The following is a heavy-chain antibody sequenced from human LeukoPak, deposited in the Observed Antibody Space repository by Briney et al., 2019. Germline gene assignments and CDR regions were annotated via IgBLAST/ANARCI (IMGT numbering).Heavy chain of an antibody. CDR1: GGSISSYY. V-gene: IGHV4-59*08. CDR3: ARVVLRFLEWLPLRGPFDP. CDR2: IYYSGST. D-gene: IGHD3-3*01. J-gene: IGHJ5*02. Sequence: SETLSLTCTVSGGSISSYYWSWIRQPPGKGLEWIGYIYYSGSTNYNPSLKSRVTISVDTSKNQFSLKLSSVTAADTAVYYCARVVLRFLEWLPLRGPFDPWGQGTLVTVSS.